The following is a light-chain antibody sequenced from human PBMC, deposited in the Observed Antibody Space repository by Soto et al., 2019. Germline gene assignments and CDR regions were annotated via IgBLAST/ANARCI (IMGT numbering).Light chain of an antibody. CDR3: QVWDSSSDHVV. Sequence: SYELTQPPSVSVAPGKTARITCGGKDIASKSVHWYQHKPGQAPVLVIYYDTDRPSGIPERFSGSSSGDTATLTISRVEAGDEADYYCQVWDSSSDHVVFGGGTKLTVL. CDR1: DIASKS. J-gene: IGLJ2*01. CDR2: YDT. V-gene: IGLV3-21*04.